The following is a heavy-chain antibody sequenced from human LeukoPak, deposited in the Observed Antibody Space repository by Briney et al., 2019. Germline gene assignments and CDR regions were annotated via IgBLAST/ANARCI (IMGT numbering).Heavy chain of an antibody. CDR1: RGSITSSSHH. CDR2: IYYSGTT. J-gene: IGHJ5*02. CDR3: ARSYFPVFGVYNWFDP. V-gene: IGHV4-39*01. Sequence: TSETLSLTCTVSRGSITSSSHHWVWIRQPPGKGLEWIGTIYYSGTTYYNPSLKSRVIISVDTSKNQFSLRLTSVTAADTAMYYCARSYFPVFGVYNWFDPWGQGALVTVSS. D-gene: IGHD3-3*01.